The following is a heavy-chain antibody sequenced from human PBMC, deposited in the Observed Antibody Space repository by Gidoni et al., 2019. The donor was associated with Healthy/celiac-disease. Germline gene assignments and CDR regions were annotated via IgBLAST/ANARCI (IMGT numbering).Heavy chain of an antibody. CDR1: GFTFSSYW. CDR2: IKQDGNEK. V-gene: IGHV3-7*01. D-gene: IGHD3-16*01. Sequence: EVQLVESGGGLVQPGESLRLSCAAYGFTFSSYWISWVRPAPGKGLSWVTNIKQDGNEKYYVDSVKGRFTISRDNAKNSLYLQMNSLRAEDTAVYYCARESRWGYDYWGQGTLVTVSS. CDR3: ARESRWGYDY. J-gene: IGHJ4*02.